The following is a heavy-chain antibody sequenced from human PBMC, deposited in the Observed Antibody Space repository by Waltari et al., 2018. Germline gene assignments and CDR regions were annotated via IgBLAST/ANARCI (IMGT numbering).Heavy chain of an antibody. V-gene: IGHV3-21*01. CDR1: GFTFSSYS. D-gene: IGHD6-6*01. CDR2: ISSSSSYI. J-gene: IGHJ6*03. CDR3: ARVKQLDINYYYMDV. Sequence: EVQLVESGGGLVKPGGSLRLSCAASGFTFSSYSMNWVRQAPGKGLEWVSSISSSSSYIYYADSVKGRFTISRDNAKNSLYLQMNSLRAEDTAVYYCARVKQLDINYYYMDVWGKGTTVTVSS.